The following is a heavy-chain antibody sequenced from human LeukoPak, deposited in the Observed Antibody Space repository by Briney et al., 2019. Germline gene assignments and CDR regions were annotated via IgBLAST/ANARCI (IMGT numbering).Heavy chain of an antibody. CDR2: ISAYNGNT. J-gene: IGHJ6*03. Sequence: ASVKVSCKASGYTFTSYGISWVRQAPGQGLEWMGWISAYNGNTNYAQKLQGRVTMTTDTSTSTAYMELRSLRSDDTAVYYCARIASGYYYFSDYYYYYMDVWGKGTTVTVSS. CDR1: GYTFTSYG. V-gene: IGHV1-18*01. CDR3: ARIASGYYYFSDYYYYYMDV. D-gene: IGHD3-22*01.